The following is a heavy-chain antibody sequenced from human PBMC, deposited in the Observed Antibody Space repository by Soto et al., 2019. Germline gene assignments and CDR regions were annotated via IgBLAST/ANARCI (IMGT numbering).Heavy chain of an antibody. CDR2: IYNSGST. Sequence: PSETLSLTCTVSGGSISSVGYYWNWIGQNPGRGLGWIGEIYNSGSTNYNPSLKSRVNTSVDKSKHQFYLKLSSVTAADTGVYYCARATKTDYFDYWGQGTLVTVSS. J-gene: IGHJ4*02. V-gene: IGHV4-39*07. D-gene: IGHD2-8*01. CDR1: GGSISSVGYY. CDR3: ARATKTDYFDY.